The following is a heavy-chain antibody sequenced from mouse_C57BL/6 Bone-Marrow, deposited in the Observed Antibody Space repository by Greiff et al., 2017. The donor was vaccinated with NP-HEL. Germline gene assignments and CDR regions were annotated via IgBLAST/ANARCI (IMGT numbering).Heavy chain of an antibody. CDR2: ISDGGSYT. D-gene: IGHD1-1*01. J-gene: IGHJ2*01. V-gene: IGHV5-4*01. CDR1: GFTFSSYA. CDR3: ARDPLYYYGSYFDY. Sequence: EVKLVESGGGLVKPGGSLKLSCAASGFTFSSYAMSWVRQTPEKRLEWVATISDGGSYTYYPDNVKGRFTISRDNAKNNLYLQMSHLKSEDTAMYYCARDPLYYYGSYFDYWGQGTTLTVSS.